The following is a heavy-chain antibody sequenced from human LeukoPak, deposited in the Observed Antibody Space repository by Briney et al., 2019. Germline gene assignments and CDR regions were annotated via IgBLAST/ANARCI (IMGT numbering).Heavy chain of an antibody. CDR1: GYPFTPYG. CDR3: ARESTGGSLEIVY. D-gene: IGHD2-8*02. Sequence: ASVKVSDTASGYPFTPYGVIWGRQAPGQGRKCLGWIRAYNGDTTYGQTLQGRVTLTTDASTSPAYLELRRLRAGDPAVYYCARESTGGSLEIVYWGQGTLVTVSS. J-gene: IGHJ4*02. V-gene: IGHV1-18*01. CDR2: IRAYNGDT.